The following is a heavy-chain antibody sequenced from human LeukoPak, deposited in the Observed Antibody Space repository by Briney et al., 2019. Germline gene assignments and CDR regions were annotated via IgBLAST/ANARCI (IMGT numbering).Heavy chain of an antibody. D-gene: IGHD4-17*01. CDR1: GFTFSKHW. CDR2: IKQDGSEK. V-gene: IGHV3-7*01. CDR3: ARRDHGDYGEEY. Sequence: GGSLRLSCAASGFTFSKHWMSWVRQAPGKGLEWVANIKQDGSEKYYVDSVKGRFTISRDNAKNSLSLQMNSLRAEDTAVYYCARRDHGDYGEEYWGQGTLVTVSS. J-gene: IGHJ4*02.